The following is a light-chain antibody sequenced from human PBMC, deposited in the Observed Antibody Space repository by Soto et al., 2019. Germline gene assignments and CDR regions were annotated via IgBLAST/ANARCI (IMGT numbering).Light chain of an antibody. Sequence: DIQMTQSPSSLSASVGDRVTITCQASHDINNYLNWYQQKPGEAPKLLIYDASHLERGVPSRFSGSGSGTEFTLTISSLQPDDFATYYCQQYNSYSTFGQGTKVDIK. CDR1: HDINNY. CDR2: DAS. J-gene: IGKJ1*01. V-gene: IGKV1-33*01. CDR3: QQYNSYST.